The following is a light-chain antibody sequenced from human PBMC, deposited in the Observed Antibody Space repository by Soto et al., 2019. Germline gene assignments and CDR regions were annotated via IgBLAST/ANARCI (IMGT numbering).Light chain of an antibody. J-gene: IGKJ5*01. CDR1: QTISNL. V-gene: IGKV1-5*03. CDR3: QQYNSYPLT. Sequence: DIQMTQSPSTLSASVGDRVTITCRASQTISNLLAWYHQKPASAPPLLIYRASTFENGAPSRCGGSGSGSEFSLTTNSLQPDDFATYYCQQYNSYPLTFGQGTRLEIK. CDR2: RAS.